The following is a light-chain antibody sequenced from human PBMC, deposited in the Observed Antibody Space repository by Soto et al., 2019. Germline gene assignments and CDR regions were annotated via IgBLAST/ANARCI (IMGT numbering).Light chain of an antibody. CDR1: QSVSSIY. CDR3: QQYGSSSWT. Sequence: EIVLTQSPGTLPLSPGERATLSCRASQSVSSIYLAWYQHKPGQAPRLLIYGASSRSTGIPDRFSGSRSGTDFTLTISRLETEDFAVYDCQQYGSSSWTFGRGTTVEIK. CDR2: GAS. V-gene: IGKV3-20*01. J-gene: IGKJ1*01.